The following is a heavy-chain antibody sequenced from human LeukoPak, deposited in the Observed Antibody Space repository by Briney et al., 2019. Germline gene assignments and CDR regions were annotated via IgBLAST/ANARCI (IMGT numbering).Heavy chain of an antibody. D-gene: IGHD3-22*01. J-gene: IGHJ4*02. CDR3: ARADSSGYYNPPPQY. V-gene: IGHV1-24*01. CDR2: FDPEDGET. Sequence: ASVKVSCKVSGYTLTELSMHWVRQAPGKGLEWMGGFDPEDGETIYAQKFQGRVTITADESTSTAYMELSSLRSEDTAVYYCARADSSGYYNPPPQYWGQGTLVTVSS. CDR1: GYTLTELS.